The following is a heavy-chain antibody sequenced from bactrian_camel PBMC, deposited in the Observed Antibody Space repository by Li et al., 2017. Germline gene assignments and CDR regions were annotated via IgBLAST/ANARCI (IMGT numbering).Heavy chain of an antibody. V-gene: IGHV3S53*01. CDR2: IDDVGST. Sequence: VQLVESGGGSVQPGGSLRLSCAPSVGSFYCMGWYRQTPGKEREAVAAIDDVGSTSYANFAKGRFTISRDNAKNTLYLQMNNLKPEDAGTYYCAVAVRGMYGATWYCHNRDGIDYWGEGTQVTVS. J-gene: IGHJ7*01. D-gene: IGHD6*01. CDR1: VGSFYC.